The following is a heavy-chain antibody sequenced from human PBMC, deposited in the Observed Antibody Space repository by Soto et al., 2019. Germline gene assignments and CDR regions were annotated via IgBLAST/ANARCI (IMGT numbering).Heavy chain of an antibody. D-gene: IGHD6-13*01. J-gene: IGHJ4*02. CDR1: GFTFSTYG. CDR3: AKEYGSTWIDH. V-gene: IGHV3-30*18. Sequence: QVELVESGGGVVQPGRSLRLSCAASGFTFSTYGMHWVRQAPGKGLEWVAAMSYDGTKEYYVDSVKDRFTISRDNSRNTLFLQLNSLRAEDTAVYYCAKEYGSTWIDHWGQGTLVTVSS. CDR2: MSYDGTKE.